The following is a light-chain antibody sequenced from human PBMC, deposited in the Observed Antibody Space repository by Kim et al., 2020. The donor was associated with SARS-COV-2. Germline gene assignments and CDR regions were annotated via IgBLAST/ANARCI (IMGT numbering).Light chain of an antibody. CDR3: NSRDSNDNVV. Sequence: VALRQTGRITCQGDSLRSYSATWYQQKPGPAPILVIYGKNNRPSGTPDRFSGSSSGNTASLTITGTQAGDEADYYCNSRDSNDNVVFGGGTQLTVL. J-gene: IGLJ2*01. V-gene: IGLV3-19*01. CDR2: GKN. CDR1: SLRSYS.